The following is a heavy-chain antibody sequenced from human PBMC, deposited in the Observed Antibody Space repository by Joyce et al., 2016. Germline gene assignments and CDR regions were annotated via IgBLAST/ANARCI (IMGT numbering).Heavy chain of an antibody. Sequence: EVQLIESGGGLVQPGGSRRLSCSSSEFTLSDYAIHWVRQAPGKGLQYVSAISINGGSTFYADSVRGRFTISRDNSKNTLYLQMSSLRAEDTAVYYCVTGHYFDYWGQGTLVTVSS. D-gene: IGHD7-27*01. CDR3: VTGHYFDY. CDR2: ISINGGST. CDR1: EFTLSDYA. J-gene: IGHJ4*02. V-gene: IGHV3-64D*08.